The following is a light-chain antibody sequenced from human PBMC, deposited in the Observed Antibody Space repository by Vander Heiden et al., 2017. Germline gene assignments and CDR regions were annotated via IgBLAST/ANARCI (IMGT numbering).Light chain of an antibody. CDR2: GAS. CDR3: QQYYSTPWT. V-gene: IGKV4-1*01. CDR1: PSLFFRSVDKNY. J-gene: IGKJ1*01. Sequence: TVVTPSPDSLAVSLGERATIPCRSSPSLFFRSVDKNYLAWFQQKVGQPPKQLIYGASFRDPGVPDRFIGSGSGTDFTLTISSLQPEDVAVYYCQQYYSTPWTFGQGTKVEVK.